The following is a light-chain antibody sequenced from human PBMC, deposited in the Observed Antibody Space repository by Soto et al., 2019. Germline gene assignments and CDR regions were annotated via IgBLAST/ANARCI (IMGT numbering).Light chain of an antibody. CDR3: SSYTSNRTYV. J-gene: IGLJ1*01. Sequence: SVLTQPASVSGSPGQSITISCTGTSSDVGSYNYVSWYQQHPGKAPKLLIYDVSDRPSGVVNRFSGSKSGNTASLTISGLQTEDEADYYYSSYTSNRTYVFGTGTKVTVL. CDR1: SSDVGSYNY. CDR2: DVS. V-gene: IGLV2-14*01.